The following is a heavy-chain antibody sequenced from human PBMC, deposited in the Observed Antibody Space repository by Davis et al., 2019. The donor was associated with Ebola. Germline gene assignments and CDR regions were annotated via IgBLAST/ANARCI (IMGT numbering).Heavy chain of an antibody. CDR1: GGSISSSSYY. V-gene: IGHV4-39*01. Sequence: SETLSLTCTVSGGSISSSSYYWGWIRQPPGKGLEWLGSIYYSGSTYYNPSLKSRVTISVDTSKNQFSLKLSSVTAADTAVYYCARDYYFAFDIWGQGTMVTVSS. CDR3: ARDYYFAFDI. J-gene: IGHJ3*02. CDR2: IYYSGST. D-gene: IGHD3-22*01.